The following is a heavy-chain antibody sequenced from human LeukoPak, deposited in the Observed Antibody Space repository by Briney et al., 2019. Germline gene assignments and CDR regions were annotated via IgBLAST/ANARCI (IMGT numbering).Heavy chain of an antibody. V-gene: IGHV1-18*01. D-gene: IGHD6-13*01. CDR1: GYTFTSYG. Sequence: ASVKVSCKASGYTFTSYGITWVRQAPGQGLEWMGWINAYNGNTNYAQKLQGRVTMTTDTSTSTANMELRSLRSDDTAVYYCARDEQQLSPGFDYWGQGTLVTVSS. J-gene: IGHJ4*02. CDR3: ARDEQQLSPGFDY. CDR2: INAYNGNT.